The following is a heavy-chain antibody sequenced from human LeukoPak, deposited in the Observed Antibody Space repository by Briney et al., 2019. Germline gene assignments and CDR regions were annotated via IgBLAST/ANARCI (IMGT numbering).Heavy chain of an antibody. D-gene: IGHD6-13*01. CDR3: AISIAAADYYYYYGMDV. CDR1: GYTFTGYY. Sequence: GASVKVSFKASGYTFTGYYMHWVRQAPGQGLEWMGWINPNSGGTNYAQKFQGRVTMTRDTSISTAYMELSRLRSDDTAVYYCAISIAAADYYYYYGMDVWGQGTTVTVSS. V-gene: IGHV1-2*02. CDR2: INPNSGGT. J-gene: IGHJ6*02.